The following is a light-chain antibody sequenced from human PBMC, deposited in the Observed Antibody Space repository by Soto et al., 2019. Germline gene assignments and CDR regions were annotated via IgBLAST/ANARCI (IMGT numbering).Light chain of an antibody. J-gene: IGKJ5*01. Sequence: DIVMTQSPLSLPVTPGEPASISCRSSQSLLHSNGYNYLDWYLQKPGQSPQLLIYLGSNRASGVPDRFSGSGSGRDFTLTISGLEPEDFAVYYCQQCGSSPLISFGQGTRLEIK. V-gene: IGKV2-28*01. CDR3: QQCGSSPLIS. CDR2: LGS. CDR1: QSLLHSNGYNY.